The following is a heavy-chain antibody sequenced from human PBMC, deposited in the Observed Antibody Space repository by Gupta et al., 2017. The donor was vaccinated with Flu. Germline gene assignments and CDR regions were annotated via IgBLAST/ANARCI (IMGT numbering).Heavy chain of an antibody. Sequence: EVQLVESVGGLVQPWRSLRLSCTSSAFTFDDYAMTWFRQDPGKGLEWVGFIRSKHYGVTTEYAASVKGRFTISRDDSKSIAYLQMNSLKAEDTAMYYCARSKLFDYWGQGTLVTVSS. CDR1: AFTFDDYA. J-gene: IGHJ4*02. CDR3: ARSKLFDY. V-gene: IGHV3-49*03. CDR2: IRSKHYGVTT.